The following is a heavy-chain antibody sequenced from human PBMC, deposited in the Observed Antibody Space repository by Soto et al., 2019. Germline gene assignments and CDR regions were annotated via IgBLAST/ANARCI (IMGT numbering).Heavy chain of an antibody. Sequence: PGGSLRLSCAASGFTFSSYWMHWVRQAPGKGLVWVASINSDGHTTNYADSVKGRFTISRDNAKNTLHLQLNSLTAEDTAVYYCASFFGTTFSPRPFDFWGQGTLVTVS. D-gene: IGHD3-10*01. V-gene: IGHV3-74*01. CDR2: INSDGHTT. CDR1: GFTFSSYW. J-gene: IGHJ4*02. CDR3: ASFFGTTFSPRPFDF.